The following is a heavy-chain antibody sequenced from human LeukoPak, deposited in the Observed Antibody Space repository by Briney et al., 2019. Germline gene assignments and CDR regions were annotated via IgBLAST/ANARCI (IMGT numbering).Heavy chain of an antibody. CDR1: GFTFSSYS. CDR3: ARDSDPPYDFWSGYYWNWFDP. CDR2: ISSSSSTI. D-gene: IGHD3-3*01. V-gene: IGHV3-48*01. Sequence: GGSLRLSCAASGFTFSSYSMNWVRQAPGKGLEWVSYISSSSSTIYYADSVKGRFTISRDNAKNSLYLQMNSLRAEDTAVYHCARDSDPPYDFWSGYYWNWFDPWGQGTLVTVSS. J-gene: IGHJ5*02.